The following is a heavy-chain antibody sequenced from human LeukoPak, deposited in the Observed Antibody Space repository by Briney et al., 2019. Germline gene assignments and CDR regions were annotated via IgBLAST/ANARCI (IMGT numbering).Heavy chain of an antibody. CDR1: GYSISSGYY. D-gene: IGHD4-17*01. J-gene: IGHJ3*02. V-gene: IGHV4-38-2*02. CDR2: IYHSGST. CDR3: AGEYGDDAFDI. Sequence: PSETLSLTCTVSGYSISSGYYWGWIRQPPGKGLEWIGSIYHSGSTYYNPSLKSRVTISVDTSKNQFSLKLSSVTAADTAVYYCAGEYGDDAFDIWGQGTMVTVSS.